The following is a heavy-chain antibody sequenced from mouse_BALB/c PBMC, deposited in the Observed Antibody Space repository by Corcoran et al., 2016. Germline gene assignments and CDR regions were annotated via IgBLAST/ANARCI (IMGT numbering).Heavy chain of an antibody. CDR3: ARDGNWYFDV. Sequence: VQLQQSGPELLKPEDSVKMSCKASGYTFTDYYMKWVKQCHGMSLEWIGDINPNNGGTSYNQKFKGKATLTVDKSSSTAYMQLNSLTSEDSAVYYCARDGNWYFDVWGAGTTVTVSS. CDR2: INPNNGGT. V-gene: IGHV1-26*01. CDR1: GYTFTDYY. D-gene: IGHD2-1*01. J-gene: IGHJ1*01.